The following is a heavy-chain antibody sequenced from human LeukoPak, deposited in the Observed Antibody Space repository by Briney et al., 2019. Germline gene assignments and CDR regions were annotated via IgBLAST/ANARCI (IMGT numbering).Heavy chain of an antibody. Sequence: GGSLRLSCAASGFTFSSYAMSWVRQAPGKGLEWVSAISGSGGSTYYADSVKGRCTISRDNSKNTLYLQMNSLRAEDTAVYYCAKRFFPAAAAASFDYWGQGTLVTASS. CDR2: ISGSGGST. CDR3: AKRFFPAAAAASFDY. V-gene: IGHV3-23*01. D-gene: IGHD6-13*01. J-gene: IGHJ4*02. CDR1: GFTFSSYA.